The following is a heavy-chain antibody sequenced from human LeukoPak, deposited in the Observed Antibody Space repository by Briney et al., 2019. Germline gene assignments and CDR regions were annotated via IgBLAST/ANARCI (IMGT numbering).Heavy chain of an antibody. V-gene: IGHV3-21*01. CDR1: GFTFSSYS. Sequence: GGSLRLSCAASGFTFSSYSMNWVRQAPGKGLEWVSSISSSSSYIYYADSVKGRFTISRDNAKNSLYLQMNSLRAEDTAVYYCARAYDYVWGSYRPNAFDIWGQGTMVTVSS. CDR3: ARAYDYVWGSYRPNAFDI. D-gene: IGHD3-16*02. CDR2: ISSSSSYI. J-gene: IGHJ3*02.